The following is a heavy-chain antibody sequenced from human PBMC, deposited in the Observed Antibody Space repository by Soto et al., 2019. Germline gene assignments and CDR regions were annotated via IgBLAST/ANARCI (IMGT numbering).Heavy chain of an antibody. D-gene: IGHD6-13*01. V-gene: IGHV3-30-3*01. CDR3: ARDQIAAAGTFGSGTYYYYGMDV. CDR2: ISYDGSNR. J-gene: IGHJ6*02. Sequence: LRLSCAASGFTFSSYAMHWVRQAPGKGLEWVAVISYDGSNRYYADSVKGRFTISRDNSKNTLYLQMNSLRAEDTAVYYCARDQIAAAGTFGSGTYYYYGMDVWGQGTTVTVS. CDR1: GFTFSSYA.